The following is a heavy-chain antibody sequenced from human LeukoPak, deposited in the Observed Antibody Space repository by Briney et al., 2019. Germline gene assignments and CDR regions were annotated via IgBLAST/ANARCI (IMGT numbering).Heavy chain of an antibody. D-gene: IGHD6-19*01. J-gene: IGHJ4*01. CDR3: ARRTYGSGWYYFDF. Sequence: PGGSLRLSCAASGFTFSNSAMSWVRQAPGKGLEWVSLIYGGAITYYADSVKGSFTISIDNSKNTLYLQMNSLRAEDTAVYYCARRTYGSGWYYFDFWGHGTLVTVSS. CDR1: GFTFSNSA. V-gene: IGHV3-66*01. CDR2: IYGGAIT.